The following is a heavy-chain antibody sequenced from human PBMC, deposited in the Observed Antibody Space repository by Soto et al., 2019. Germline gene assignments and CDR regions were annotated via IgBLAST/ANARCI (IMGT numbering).Heavy chain of an antibody. CDR1: GFTFSSYD. D-gene: IGHD6-19*01. CDR2: ISSSSSTI. CDR3: AGHGGQWLNWFDP. Sequence: EVQLVESGGGLVQPGGSLRLSCAASGFTFSSYDMNWVRQAPGKGLEWVSYISSSSSTIYYADSVKGRFTISRDNAKXXXXLQXXXXRAXXXAXXXCAGHGGQWLNWFDPWGQGILVTVSS. J-gene: IGHJ5*02. V-gene: IGHV3-48*01.